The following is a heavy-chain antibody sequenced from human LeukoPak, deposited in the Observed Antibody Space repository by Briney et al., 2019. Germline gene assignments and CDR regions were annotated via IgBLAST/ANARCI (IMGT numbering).Heavy chain of an antibody. V-gene: IGHV4-39*07. CDR3: ARDLDYVWGSYRSPYAFDI. D-gene: IGHD3-16*02. Sequence: SETLSLTCTVSGGSISSSSYDWGWIRQPPGKGLEWIGNIYYSGSTYYNPSLKSRVTISVDTSKNQFSLKLSSVTAADTAVYYCARDLDYVWGSYRSPYAFDIWGQGTMVTVSS. J-gene: IGHJ3*02. CDR2: IYYSGST. CDR1: GGSISSSSYD.